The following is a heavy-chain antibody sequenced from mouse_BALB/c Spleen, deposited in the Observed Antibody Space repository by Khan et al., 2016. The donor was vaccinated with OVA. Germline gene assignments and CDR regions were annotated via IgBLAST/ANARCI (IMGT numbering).Heavy chain of an antibody. D-gene: IGHD1-1*02. CDR1: GYTFTSYY. CDR2: INPSNGGT. Sequence: VQLVESGAELVKPGASVRLSCKASGYTFTSYYLYWVKQRPGHGLEWIGDINPSNGGTNFNENFKTKATLTVDKSSSTAYMQLSSLTSEDSAVYYCPCSVYGAFAYWGQGTLVTVSA. J-gene: IGHJ3*01. CDR3: PCSVYGAFAY. V-gene: IGHV1S81*02.